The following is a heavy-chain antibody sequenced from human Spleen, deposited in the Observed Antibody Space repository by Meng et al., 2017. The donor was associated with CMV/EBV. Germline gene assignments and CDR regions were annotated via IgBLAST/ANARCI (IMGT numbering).Heavy chain of an antibody. CDR1: SISSSNCY. CDR3: SLHPIKLGQFPLPFFYP. J-gene: IGHJ5*02. V-gene: IGHV4-39*07. D-gene: IGHD3-10*01. CDR2: MYYIGST. Sequence: SISSSNCYWGWIRQSPGKGLEWIGSMYYIGSTYYNPSLKSRVTISLDTSTHQFSLSLPSFPSSSPTFSSSSLHPIKLGQFPLPFFYPFGQGILVTVSS.